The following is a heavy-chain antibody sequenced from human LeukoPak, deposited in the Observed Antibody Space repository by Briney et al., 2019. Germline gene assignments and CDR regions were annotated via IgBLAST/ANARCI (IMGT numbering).Heavy chain of an antibody. V-gene: IGHV1-69*05. Sequence: GASVKVSCKASGGTFSSYAISWVRQAPGQGLEWMGGIIPIFGTANYVQKFQGRVTITTDESTSTAYMELSSLRSEDTAVYYCARVGATTGYFDYWGQGTLVTVSS. D-gene: IGHD1-26*01. CDR1: GGTFSSYA. J-gene: IGHJ4*02. CDR2: IIPIFGTA. CDR3: ARVGATTGYFDY.